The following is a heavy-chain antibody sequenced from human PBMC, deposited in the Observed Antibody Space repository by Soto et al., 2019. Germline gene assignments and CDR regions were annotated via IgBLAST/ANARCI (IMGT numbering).Heavy chain of an antibody. CDR2: IYYSGST. Sequence: PSETLSLTCTVSGGSISSGGYYWSWIRQHPGKGLEWIGYIYYSGSTYYNPSLKSRVTISVDTSKNQFSLKLSSVTAVDTAVYYCARSVATITSAWGQGTLVTVSS. V-gene: IGHV4-31*02. D-gene: IGHD5-12*01. CDR1: GGSISSGGYY. CDR3: ARSVATITSA. J-gene: IGHJ5*02.